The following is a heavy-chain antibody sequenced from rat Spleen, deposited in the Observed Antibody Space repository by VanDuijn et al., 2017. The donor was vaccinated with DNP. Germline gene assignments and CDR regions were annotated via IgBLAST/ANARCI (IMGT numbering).Heavy chain of an antibody. CDR1: GFSLTSYG. CDR3: ARNYYDGSYRFAY. CDR2: IWSGGST. J-gene: IGHJ3*01. V-gene: IGHV2-16*01. D-gene: IGHD1-12*02. Sequence: QVQLKESGPGLVQPSQTLSLTCTVSGFSLTSYGVSWVRQPPGKGLEWIGAIWSGGSTDYNSALKSRLSISRDTSKSQVLLKMNSLQTEDTAMYFWARNYYDGSYRFAYWGQGTLVTVSS.